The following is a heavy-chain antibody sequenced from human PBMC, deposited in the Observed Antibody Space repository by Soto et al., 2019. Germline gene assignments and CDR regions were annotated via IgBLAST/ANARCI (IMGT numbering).Heavy chain of an antibody. CDR3: AREGYGGGYYYYYGMDV. J-gene: IGHJ6*02. D-gene: IGHD5-12*01. CDR2: IYYSGST. Sequence: PSETLSLTCTVSGGSISSYYWSWIRQPPGKGLEWIGYIYYSGSTNYNPPLKSRVTISVDTSKNQFSLKLSSVTAADTAVYYCAREGYGGGYYYYYGMDVWGQGTTVTVSS. CDR1: GGSISSYY. V-gene: IGHV4-59*01.